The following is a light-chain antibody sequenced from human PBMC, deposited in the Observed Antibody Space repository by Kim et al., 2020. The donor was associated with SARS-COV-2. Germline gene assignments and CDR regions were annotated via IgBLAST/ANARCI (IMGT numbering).Light chain of an antibody. J-gene: IGKJ2*03. CDR1: QDIYNN. Sequence: SASVGDRVTITCQASQDIYNNLNWYQQKAGKAPKLLIFDASNLDIGVPSRFSGSGSGTDFTFTISSLQPEDIATYYCQQYAKRLSFGQGTKLEI. V-gene: IGKV1-33*01. CDR3: QQYAKRLS. CDR2: DAS.